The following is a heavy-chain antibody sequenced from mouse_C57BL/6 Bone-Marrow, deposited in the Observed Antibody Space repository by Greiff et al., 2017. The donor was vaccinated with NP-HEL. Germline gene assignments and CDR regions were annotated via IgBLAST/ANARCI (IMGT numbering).Heavy chain of an antibody. J-gene: IGHJ2*01. CDR2: ISYDGSN. V-gene: IGHV3-6*01. D-gene: IGHD1-1*01. Sequence: EVKLVESGPGLVKPSQSLSLTCSVTGYSITSGYYWNWIRQFPGNKLEWMGYISYDGSNNYNPSLKNRISITRDTSKNQFFLKLNSVTTEDTATYYCARSLITTVVGGNDGGQGTTLTVSS. CDR1: GYSITSGYY. CDR3: ARSLITTVVGGND.